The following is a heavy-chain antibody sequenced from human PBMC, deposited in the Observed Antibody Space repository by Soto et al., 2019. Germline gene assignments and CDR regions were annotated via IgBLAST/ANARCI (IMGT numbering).Heavy chain of an antibody. CDR1: GFPFSSYS. V-gene: IGHV3-23*01. D-gene: IGHD6-19*01. CDR2: ISGSGGST. CDR3: AKDIAVAGPDYFDY. Sequence: GGCLRLSCSASGFPFSSYSMSWVRQAPGKGLEWVSAISGSGGSTYYADSVKGRFTISRDNSKNTLYLQMNSLRAEDTAVYYCAKDIAVAGPDYFDYWGQGTLVTVSS. J-gene: IGHJ4*02.